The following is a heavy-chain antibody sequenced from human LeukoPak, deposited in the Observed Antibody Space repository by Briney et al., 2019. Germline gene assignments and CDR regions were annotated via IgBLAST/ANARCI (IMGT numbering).Heavy chain of an antibody. D-gene: IGHD6-13*01. CDR1: GGSISSYY. CDR3: ASHSYSSSWYNFDD. Sequence: SETLSLTCTVSGGSISSYYWSWIRQPAGKGQEWIGRIYTSGSTNYNPSLKSRVTMSVDTSKNQFSLKLSSVTAADPAVYYCASHSYSSSWYNFDDWGQGTLVTVSS. V-gene: IGHV4-4*07. CDR2: IYTSGST. J-gene: IGHJ4*02.